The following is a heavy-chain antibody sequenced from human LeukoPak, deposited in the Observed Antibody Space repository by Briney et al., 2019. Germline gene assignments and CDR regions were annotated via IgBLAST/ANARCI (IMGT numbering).Heavy chain of an antibody. CDR2: IYYSGST. Sequence: SETLSLTCAVYGGSFSGYYWSWIRQPPGKGLEWIGYIYYSGSTNYNPSLKSRVTISVDTSKNQFSLKLSSVTAADTAVYYCAREADHYDILTGYYPYGMDVWGQGTTVTVSS. J-gene: IGHJ6*02. D-gene: IGHD3-9*01. V-gene: IGHV4-59*01. CDR1: GGSFSGYY. CDR3: AREADHYDILTGYYPYGMDV.